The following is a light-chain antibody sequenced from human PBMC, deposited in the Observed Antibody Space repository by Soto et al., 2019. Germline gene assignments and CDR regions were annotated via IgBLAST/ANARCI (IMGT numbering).Light chain of an antibody. Sequence: EILLTQSPATLSLSPVERATLSCRASQSVNNFLAWYQQTPGQAPRLLIYGASSRATGIPDRFSGSGSGTDFTLTISRLEPEDFAVYYCQQYGSSGTCGQGTKGDIK. CDR2: GAS. J-gene: IGKJ1*01. V-gene: IGKV3-20*01. CDR1: QSVNNF. CDR3: QQYGSSGT.